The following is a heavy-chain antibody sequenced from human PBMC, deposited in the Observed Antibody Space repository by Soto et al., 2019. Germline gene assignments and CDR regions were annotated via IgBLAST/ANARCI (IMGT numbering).Heavy chain of an antibody. CDR2: INHSGST. CDR1: GGSFSGYY. Sequence: PSETLSLTCAVYGGSFSGYYWSWIRQPPGEGLEWIGEINHSGSTNYNPSLKSRVTISVDTSKNQFSLKLSSVTAADTAVYYCARGGGAVAVGWFYYYYGMDVWGQGTTVTVSS. CDR3: ARGGGAVAVGWFYYYYGMDV. V-gene: IGHV4-34*01. J-gene: IGHJ6*02. D-gene: IGHD6-19*01.